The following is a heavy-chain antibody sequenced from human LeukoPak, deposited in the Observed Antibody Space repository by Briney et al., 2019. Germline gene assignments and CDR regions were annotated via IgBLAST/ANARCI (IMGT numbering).Heavy chain of an antibody. J-gene: IGHJ4*02. CDR3: TRDLKAGNRGY. D-gene: IGHD6-19*01. CDR2: IRSKGNGGTT. CDR1: GFSIGDFA. V-gene: IGHV3-49*03. Sequence: GGSLRLSCTASGFSIGDFAMSWFRQAPGKGLEWVGIIRSKGNGGTTEYAASVKGRFTISRDESKSIAYLQMNSLKTEDTAVYYCTRDLKAGNRGYWGQGTLVTVSS.